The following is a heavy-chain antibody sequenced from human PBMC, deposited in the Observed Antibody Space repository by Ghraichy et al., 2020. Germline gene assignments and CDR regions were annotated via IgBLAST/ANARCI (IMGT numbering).Heavy chain of an antibody. Sequence: GESLNISCAASGFIFNNYAVHWVRQAPGKGLEWVASISYDGVSKYYGGSVKGRFTISRDSSKRTLFLQLNSLRLEDTAIYYCARVRGGSSSGAFDGWGQGTLVSVSS. CDR1: GFIFNNYA. D-gene: IGHD6-25*01. CDR3: ARVRGGSSSGAFDG. J-gene: IGHJ4*02. V-gene: IGHV3-30-3*01. CDR2: ISYDGVSK.